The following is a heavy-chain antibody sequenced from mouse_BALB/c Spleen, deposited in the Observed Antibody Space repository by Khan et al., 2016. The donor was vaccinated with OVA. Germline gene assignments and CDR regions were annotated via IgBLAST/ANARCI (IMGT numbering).Heavy chain of an antibody. CDR3: AGPGYDGYYHY. J-gene: IGHJ2*01. CDR2: ISTYSGNT. V-gene: IGHV1S137*01. Sequence: VQLQESGPELVRPGVSVKIPCKGSGYTSTDYAMYWVKQSHAKSPEWSGLISTYSGNTHYYPKFKGQATMTVDQSSTTAYMELARLTSEASAIHYCAGPGYDGYYHYWRQGTTLTDSS. D-gene: IGHD2-3*01. CDR1: GYTSTDYA.